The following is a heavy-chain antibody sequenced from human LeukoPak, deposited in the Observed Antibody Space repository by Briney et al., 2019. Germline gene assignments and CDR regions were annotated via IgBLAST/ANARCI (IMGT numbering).Heavy chain of an antibody. D-gene: IGHD3-10*01. J-gene: IGHJ4*02. V-gene: IGHV4-34*01. CDR3: ARLWPTRRITMVRGLNYFDY. Sequence: RTSETLSLTCAVYGGSFSGYYWSWIRQPPGKGLEWIGEINHSGSTNYNPSLKSRVTISVDTSKNQFSLKLSSVTAADTAVYYCARLWPTRRITMVRGLNYFDYWGQGTLVTVSS. CDR2: INHSGST. CDR1: GGSFSGYY.